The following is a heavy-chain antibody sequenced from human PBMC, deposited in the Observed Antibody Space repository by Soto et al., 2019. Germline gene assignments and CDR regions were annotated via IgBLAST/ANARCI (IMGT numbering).Heavy chain of an antibody. CDR1: GFNFRNYA. J-gene: IGHJ5*02. CDR3: AKDRQDSSLS. D-gene: IGHD6-19*01. V-gene: IGHV3-23*01. CDR2: ISSGDAFT. Sequence: EVQLLESGGGLVQPGGSLRLSCAASGFNFRNYAMSWVRQAPGKGLEWVSTISSGDAFTYYADSVKGRFTISRDYSKSTLYLQMNTLRAEDTAVYYCAKDRQDSSLSWGQGTLVTVSS.